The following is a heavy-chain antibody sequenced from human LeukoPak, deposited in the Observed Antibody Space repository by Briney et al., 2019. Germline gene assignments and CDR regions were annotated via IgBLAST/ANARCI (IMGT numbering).Heavy chain of an antibody. CDR3: AREGPYYYDSSAWYFDL. CDR2: IYHSGST. CDR1: GYSISSGYY. J-gene: IGHJ2*01. D-gene: IGHD3-22*01. Sequence: KTSETLSLTCTVSGYSISSGYYWGWIRQPPGKGLEWIGSIYHSGSTYYNPSLKSRVTISVDTSKNQFSLKLSSVTAADTAVYYCAREGPYYYDSSAWYFDLWGRGTLVTVSS. V-gene: IGHV4-38-2*02.